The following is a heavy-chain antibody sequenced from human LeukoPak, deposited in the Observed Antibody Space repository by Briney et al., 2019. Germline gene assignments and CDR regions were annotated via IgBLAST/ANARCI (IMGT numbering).Heavy chain of an antibody. D-gene: IGHD2-2*01. J-gene: IGHJ2*01. V-gene: IGHV1-69*13. CDR2: IISIFATA. CDR1: GGTFSNYV. CDR3: ARNAGARYFDL. Sequence: VASVKVSCKASGGTFSNYVINWVRQAPGQGLEWMGGIISIFATADYAQKFQGRVTITADESTSTAYMELSSLRSEDTAVYYCARNAGARYFDLWGRGTLVTVSS.